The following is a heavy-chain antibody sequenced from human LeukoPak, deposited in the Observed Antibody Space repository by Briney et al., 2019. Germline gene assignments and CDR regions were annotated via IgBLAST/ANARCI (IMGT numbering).Heavy chain of an antibody. J-gene: IGHJ4*02. Sequence: SETLSLTCTVSGDSIITSRYLWGWIRQPPGKGLEWIASMFYSGSTYFNPSLKSRVTISVDTSKNQFSLKLSSVTAADTAVYYCARGEGYCSGGSCLDHFDYWGQGTLVTVSS. CDR3: ARGEGYCSGGSCLDHFDY. D-gene: IGHD2-15*01. CDR1: GDSIITSRYL. V-gene: IGHV4-39*07. CDR2: MFYSGST.